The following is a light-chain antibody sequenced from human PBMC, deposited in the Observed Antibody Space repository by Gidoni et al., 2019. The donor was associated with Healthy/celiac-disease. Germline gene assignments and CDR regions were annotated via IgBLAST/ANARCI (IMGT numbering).Light chain of an antibody. V-gene: IGKV4-1*01. CDR2: WAS. CDR3: QQYYSTPRT. J-gene: IGKJ1*01. CDR1: QSVLYSSNNKNY. Sequence: DLVMTPSPDSLVVSLGDRATINCKSSQSVLYSSNNKNYLAWYQQKPGQPPKLLIYWASTRESGVPDRFSGSGSGTDFTLTISSLQAEDVAVYYCQQYYSTPRTFGQGTKVEIK.